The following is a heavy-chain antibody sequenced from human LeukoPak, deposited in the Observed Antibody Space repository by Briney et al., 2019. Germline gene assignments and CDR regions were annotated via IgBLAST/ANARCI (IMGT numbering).Heavy chain of an antibody. CDR1: GFTFSSYS. D-gene: IGHD5-12*01. CDR3: ARGSGGYAY. V-gene: IGHV3-48*04. Sequence: GGSLRLSCAASGFTFSSYSMNWVRQAPGKGLEWVSYIRSSSSTIYYADSVKGRFTISRDNAKNSLYLQMNSLRAEDTAVYYCARGSGGYAYWGQGTLVTVSS. CDR2: IRSSSSTI. J-gene: IGHJ4*02.